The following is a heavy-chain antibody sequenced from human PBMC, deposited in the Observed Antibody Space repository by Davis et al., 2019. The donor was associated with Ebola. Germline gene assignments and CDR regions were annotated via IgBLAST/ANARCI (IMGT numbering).Heavy chain of an antibody. Sequence: GGSLRLSCSAPAFTLSDHYMSWIRQAPGKGLEWVSSTDGAGVSTYYADSVKGRFTISRDSSRNTLYLQMNSLRAEDTALYYCTKKGRSHGFTFFDSWGQGTLVTVSS. V-gene: IGHV3-23*01. CDR2: TDGAGVST. CDR3: TKKGRSHGFTFFDS. J-gene: IGHJ5*01. CDR1: AFTLSDHY. D-gene: IGHD5-24*01.